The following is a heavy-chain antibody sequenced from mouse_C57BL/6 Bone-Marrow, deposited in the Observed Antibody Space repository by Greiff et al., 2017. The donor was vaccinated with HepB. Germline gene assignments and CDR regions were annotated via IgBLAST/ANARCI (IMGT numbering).Heavy chain of an antibody. CDR2: INYDGSST. CDR1: GFTFSDYY. J-gene: IGHJ2*01. D-gene: IGHD1-1*01. V-gene: IGHV5-16*01. Sequence: EVQLVESEGGLVQPGSSMKLSCTASGFTFSDYYMAWVRQVPEKGLEWVANINYDGSSTYYLDSLKSRFIISRDNAKNILYLQMSSLKSEDTATYYCARAYGSDFDYWGQGTTLTVSS. CDR3: ARAYGSDFDY.